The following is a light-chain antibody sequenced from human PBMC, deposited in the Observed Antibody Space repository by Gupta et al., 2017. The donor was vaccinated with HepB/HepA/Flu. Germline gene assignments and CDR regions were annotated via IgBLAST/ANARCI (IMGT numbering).Light chain of an antibody. J-gene: IGKJ4*01. CDR2: GAS. CDR1: QSISSSN. Sequence: EIVMAQSPATLSVSPGERATLSCRASQSISSSNLAWYQQKPGQAPTLLIYGASTRATGIPARFSGSGSGTEFTLTISSLQSEDFAVYYCQQYNSWPLTFGGGTKVEIK. V-gene: IGKV3-15*01. CDR3: QQYNSWPLT.